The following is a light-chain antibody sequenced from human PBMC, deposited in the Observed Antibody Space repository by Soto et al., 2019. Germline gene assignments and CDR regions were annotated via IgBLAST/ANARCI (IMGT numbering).Light chain of an antibody. J-gene: IGKJ1*01. Sequence: EIVLTQSPGSLSLSPGERGTLSCRASQSVDSSFFAWYQQKPDQAPRLLIYVASNRATGIPDRFSSSGSGTDFTRTISRLEPEDFAVYYCQQYVSSVTFGQGTKVEIK. CDR2: VAS. CDR3: QQYVSSVT. V-gene: IGKV3-20*01. CDR1: QSVDSSF.